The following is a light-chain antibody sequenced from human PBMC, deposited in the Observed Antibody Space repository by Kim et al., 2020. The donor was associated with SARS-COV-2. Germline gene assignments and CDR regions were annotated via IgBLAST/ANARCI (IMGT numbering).Light chain of an antibody. CDR3: NSRDNSGDHVV. V-gene: IGLV3-19*01. J-gene: IGLJ2*01. Sequence: ALGQTVRITGQGDSLRNYYASWYQQKPGQAPILVIYNKNNRPSGIPDRFSGSSSGNTASLTVTGAQAVDEAYYYCNSRDNSGDHVVFGGGTQLTVL. CDR1: SLRNYY. CDR2: NKN.